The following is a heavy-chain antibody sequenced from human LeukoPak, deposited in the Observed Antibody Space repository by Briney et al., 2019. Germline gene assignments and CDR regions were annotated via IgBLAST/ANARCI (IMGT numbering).Heavy chain of an antibody. CDR1: GGSFSGYY. D-gene: IGHD1-1*01. J-gene: IGHJ6*03. CDR2: INHSGST. V-gene: IGHV4-34*01. Sequence: PSETLSLTCAVDGGSFSGYYWSWIRQPPGKGLEWIGEINHSGSTNYHPSLKSRVTISVDTSKNQFSLKLSSVTAADTAVYYCARDVQLQRQVGYYYMDVWGKGTTVTVSS. CDR3: ARDVQLQRQVGYYYMDV.